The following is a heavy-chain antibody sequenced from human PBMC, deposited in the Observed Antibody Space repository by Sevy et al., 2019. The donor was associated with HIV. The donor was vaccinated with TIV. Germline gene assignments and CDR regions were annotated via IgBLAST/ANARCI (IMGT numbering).Heavy chain of an antibody. CDR3: AKDRIQLWLHDY. CDR1: GFTFSSYG. Sequence: GGSLRLSCAASGFTFSSYGMHWVRQAPGKGLEWVAVISCDGSNKYYADSVKGRFTISRDNSKNTLYLQMNSLRAEDTAVYYCAKDRIQLWLHDYWGQGTLVTVSS. J-gene: IGHJ4*02. D-gene: IGHD5-18*01. V-gene: IGHV3-30*18. CDR2: ISCDGSNK.